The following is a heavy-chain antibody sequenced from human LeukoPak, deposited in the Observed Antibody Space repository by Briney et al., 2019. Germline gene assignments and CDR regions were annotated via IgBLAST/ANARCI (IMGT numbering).Heavy chain of an antibody. CDR2: ISSSSSYI. CDR1: GFTFSSCS. J-gene: IGHJ4*02. V-gene: IGHV3-21*01. CDR3: ARYLGAVAGTGFDY. D-gene: IGHD6-19*01. Sequence: PGGSLRLSCAASGFTFSSCSMNWVRQAPGKGLEWVSSISSSSSYIYYADSVKGRFTISRDNAKNSLYLQMNSLRAEDTAVYYCARYLGAVAGTGFDYWGQGTLVTVSS.